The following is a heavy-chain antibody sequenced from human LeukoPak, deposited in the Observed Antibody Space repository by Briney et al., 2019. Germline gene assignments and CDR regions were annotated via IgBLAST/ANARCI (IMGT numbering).Heavy chain of an antibody. V-gene: IGHV3-7*01. D-gene: IGHD3-3*01. Sequence: GGSLRLSCAASGFTFSSYWMSWVRQAPGKGLEWVANIKQDGSEKYYVDSVKGRFTISRDNAKNSLYLQMNSLRAEDRAVYYCARDTHENYDFWSGFRESYYYGMDVWGRGTTVTVSS. J-gene: IGHJ6*02. CDR3: ARDTHENYDFWSGFRESYYYGMDV. CDR1: GFTFSSYW. CDR2: IKQDGSEK.